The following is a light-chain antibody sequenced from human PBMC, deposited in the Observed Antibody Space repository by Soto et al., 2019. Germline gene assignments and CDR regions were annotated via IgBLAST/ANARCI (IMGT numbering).Light chain of an antibody. Sequence: DIQMTQSPSSLSASVGDRVTITCRAGQSISSYLNWYQQKPGKAPNLLIYAASSLQSGVPSRFSGSGSWTDFTLTISSLQPEDFATYYSQQSYSAPYTFGQGTKLEIK. CDR1: QSISSY. V-gene: IGKV1-39*01. CDR3: QQSYSAPYT. CDR2: AAS. J-gene: IGKJ2*01.